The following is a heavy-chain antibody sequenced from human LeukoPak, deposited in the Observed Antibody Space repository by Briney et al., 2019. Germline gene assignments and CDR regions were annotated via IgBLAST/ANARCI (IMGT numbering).Heavy chain of an antibody. CDR1: GYTVTSYA. D-gene: IGHD3-10*01. V-gene: IGHV7-4-1*01. CDR2: INTNTGNP. CDR3: ARDRYYGSGSYLSTPTQYFQQ. Sequence: GASVKVSCKASGYTVTSYAMNWVRQAPGQGLEWMGWINTNTGNPTYAQGFTGRFVFSLDTSVSTAYLQVCSLKAEDTAVYYCARDRYYGSGSYLSTPTQYFQQWGQGTLVTVSS. J-gene: IGHJ1*01.